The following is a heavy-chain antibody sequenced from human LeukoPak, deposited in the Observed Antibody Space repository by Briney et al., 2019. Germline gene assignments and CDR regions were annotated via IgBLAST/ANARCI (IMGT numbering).Heavy chain of an antibody. J-gene: IGHJ6*03. Sequence: PSETLSLTCAVYGGSFSGYYWSWIRQPPGKGLEWIGEINHSGSTNYNPSLKSRVTISVDTSKNQFSRKLSSVTAADTAVYYCSRERYYYYYMDVWGKGTTVTVSS. V-gene: IGHV4-34*01. CDR2: INHSGST. CDR3: SRERYYYYYMDV. CDR1: GGSFSGYY.